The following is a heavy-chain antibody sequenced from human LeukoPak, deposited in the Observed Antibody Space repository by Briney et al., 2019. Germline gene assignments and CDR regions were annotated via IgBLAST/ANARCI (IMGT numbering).Heavy chain of an antibody. V-gene: IGHV4-39*01. Sequence: SETLSLTCTVSGGSISSSSYYWGWIRQPPGKGLEWIGRIFYSGITYYNPSFKSRVTMSVDTSENQFSLKLSSVTAVDTAVYFCARLYGSGYHYYGMDAWGQGTTVTVSS. CDR2: IFYSGIT. CDR1: GGSISSSSYY. D-gene: IGHD3-22*01. J-gene: IGHJ6*02. CDR3: ARLYGSGYHYYGMDA.